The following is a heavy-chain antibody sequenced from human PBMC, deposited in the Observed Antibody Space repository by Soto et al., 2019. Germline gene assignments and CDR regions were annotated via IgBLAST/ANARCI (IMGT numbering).Heavy chain of an antibody. D-gene: IGHD6-6*01. CDR1: GYTFTSYY. CDR3: ARGGFYEYSTSNWFDP. V-gene: IGHV1-46*03. J-gene: IGHJ5*02. Sequence: ASVKVSSTSSGYTFTSYYMHWVRKAPGQGLEWMGIINPSGGSTSYAQKFQGRVTMTRDTSTSTVYMELSSLRSEDTAVYYCARGGFYEYSTSNWFDPWGQGTLVTVSS. CDR2: INPSGGST.